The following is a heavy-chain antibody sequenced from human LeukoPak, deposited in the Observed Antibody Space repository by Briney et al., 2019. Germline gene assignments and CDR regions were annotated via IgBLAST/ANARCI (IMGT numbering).Heavy chain of an antibody. J-gene: IGHJ4*02. D-gene: IGHD6-19*01. V-gene: IGHV1-18*04. CDR2: ISAYNGNT. Sequence: ASVKVSCKASGYTFTGYYMYWVRQAPGQGLEWMGWISAYNGNTNYAQKLQGRVTMTTDTSTSTAYMELRSLRSDDTAVYYCARVEAVADNDYWGQGTLVTVSS. CDR3: ARVEAVADNDY. CDR1: GYTFTGYY.